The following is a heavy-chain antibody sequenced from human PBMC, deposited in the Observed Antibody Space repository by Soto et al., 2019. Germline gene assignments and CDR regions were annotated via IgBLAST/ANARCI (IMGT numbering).Heavy chain of an antibody. CDR1: GFTFSSYG. Sequence: QVQLVESGGGVVQPGRSLRLSCAASGFTFSSYGMHWVRQGPGTGLEWVGVTWYDGSDKYYADSVKGRFTISRDNSKKTLALLMSSLRVEDSAVYYCAKDLSSSFDAFDFWGQGTMVTVSS. D-gene: IGHD6-13*01. V-gene: IGHV3-33*06. CDR2: TWYDGSDK. J-gene: IGHJ3*01. CDR3: AKDLSSSFDAFDF.